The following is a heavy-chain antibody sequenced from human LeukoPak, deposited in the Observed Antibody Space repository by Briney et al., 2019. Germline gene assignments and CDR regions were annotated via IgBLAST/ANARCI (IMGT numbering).Heavy chain of an antibody. CDR3: ARGISSSWFDY. CDR1: GFTVSSKY. CDR2: IFSGGTT. Sequence: PGGSLRLSCAASGFTVSSKYMSWVRQAPGKGLEWVSVIFSGGTTFYADSVKGRFTISRDNSKNTLYLQMNSLRAEDTAVYYCARGISSSWFDYWGQGTLVTVSS. V-gene: IGHV3-66*01. J-gene: IGHJ4*02. D-gene: IGHD6-13*01.